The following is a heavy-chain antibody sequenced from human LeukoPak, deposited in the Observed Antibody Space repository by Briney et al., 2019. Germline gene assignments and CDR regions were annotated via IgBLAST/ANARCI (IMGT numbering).Heavy chain of an antibody. CDR3: ARGGGNYYYYYMDV. V-gene: IGHV4-34*01. CDR2: INNSGST. Sequence: SETLSLTCAVYGGSFSGYYWSWIRQPPGKGLEWIGEINNSGSTNYNPSLKSRVTISVDTSKNQFSLKLSSVTAADTAVYYCARGGGNYYYYYMDVWGKGTTVTVSS. J-gene: IGHJ6*03. CDR1: GGSFSGYY.